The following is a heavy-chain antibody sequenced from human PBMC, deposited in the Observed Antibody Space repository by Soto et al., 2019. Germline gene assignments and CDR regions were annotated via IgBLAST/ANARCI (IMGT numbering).Heavy chain of an antibody. Sequence: QVQLQESGPGLVRPSQTLSLTCSVSGGSISSGDYYWSWIRQHPGKGLEWIGYIYYSGTTNYNPSLKSRLAINIDTYKNRFSLKLSSVTAADTAIYFCARDDYGGKSGAFDIWGQGTMVTVSS. J-gene: IGHJ3*02. CDR3: ARDDYGGKSGAFDI. D-gene: IGHD4-17*01. V-gene: IGHV4-31*03. CDR2: IYYSGTT. CDR1: GGSISSGDYY.